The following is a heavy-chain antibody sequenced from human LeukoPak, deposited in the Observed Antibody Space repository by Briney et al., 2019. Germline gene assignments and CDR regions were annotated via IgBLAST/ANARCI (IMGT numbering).Heavy chain of an antibody. CDR2: ISPNSGDT. D-gene: IGHD3-9*01. Sequence: RASVKVSCKASGYTFTGYYMFWVRQAPGQGLEWMGWISPNSGDTKYAQKLQGRVTMTRDTSINTAYMELSRLRSDDTAVYYCASYYDILTGYYKVDAFDIWGQGTMVTVSS. CDR3: ASYYDILTGYYKVDAFDI. CDR1: GYTFTGYY. V-gene: IGHV1-2*02. J-gene: IGHJ3*02.